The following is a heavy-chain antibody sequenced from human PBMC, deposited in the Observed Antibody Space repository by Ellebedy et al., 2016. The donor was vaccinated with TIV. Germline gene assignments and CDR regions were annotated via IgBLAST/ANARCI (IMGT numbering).Heavy chain of an antibody. CDR2: IDSDGATT. CDR3: ARDLGY. CDR1: GFTFGDYW. V-gene: IGHV3-74*01. Sequence: GESLKISXVGSGFTFGDYWIHWVGQAPGKGLVWVSEIDSDGATTRYADSVKGRFTISRDNAKNTLYLQMNSLRADDTAVYYCARDLGYWGQGSLVTVSS. D-gene: IGHD2-15*01. J-gene: IGHJ4*02.